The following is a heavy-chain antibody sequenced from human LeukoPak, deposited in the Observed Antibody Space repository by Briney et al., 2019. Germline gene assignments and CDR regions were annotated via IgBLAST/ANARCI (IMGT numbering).Heavy chain of an antibody. CDR3: ARSRPQWSGSGTNWFDP. CDR1: GGSISSYY. J-gene: IGHJ5*02. Sequence: PSETLSLTCTVSGGSISSYYWSWIRQPPGKGLEWIGYIYYSGSTNYNPSLKSRVTISVDTSKNQFSLKLSSVTAADTAVYYCARSRPQWSGSGTNWFDPWGQGTLVTVSS. CDR2: IYYSGST. V-gene: IGHV4-59*08. D-gene: IGHD1-1*01.